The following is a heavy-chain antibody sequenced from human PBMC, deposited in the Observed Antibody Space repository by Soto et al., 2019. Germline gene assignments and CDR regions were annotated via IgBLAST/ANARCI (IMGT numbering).Heavy chain of an antibody. J-gene: IGHJ4*02. Sequence: EVQLVESGGGLVQPGGSLRLSCAASGFTFSSYDMHWVRQTAGKGLEWVAAIGTTGDAYYPGSATGRFTISSENAKNSLYLQMNNLRVGDTAVYFCAGGRSGWYTEFDFWGQGTQVTVSS. V-gene: IGHV3-13*01. CDR1: GFTFSSYD. D-gene: IGHD6-19*01. CDR2: IGTTGDA. CDR3: AGGRSGWYTEFDF.